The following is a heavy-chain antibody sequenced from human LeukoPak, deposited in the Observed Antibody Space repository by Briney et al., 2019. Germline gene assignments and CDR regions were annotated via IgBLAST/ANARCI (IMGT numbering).Heavy chain of an antibody. J-gene: IGHJ6*04. D-gene: IGHD7-27*01. V-gene: IGHV4-30-4*01. Sequence: PSETLSLTCTVSGGSISSGDYYWSWIRQPPGKGLEWIGYIYYSGSTYYNPSLKSRVTISVDTSKNQFSLKLSSVTAADTAVYHCARDSFSELGIFYYYYGMDVWGKGTTVTVSS. CDR2: IYYSGST. CDR1: GGSISSGDYY. CDR3: ARDSFSELGIFYYYYGMDV.